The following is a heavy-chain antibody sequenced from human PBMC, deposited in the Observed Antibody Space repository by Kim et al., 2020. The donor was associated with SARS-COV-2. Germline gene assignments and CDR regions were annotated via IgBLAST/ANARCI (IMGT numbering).Heavy chain of an antibody. D-gene: IGHD3-22*01. CDR1: GYTFTSYA. CDR2: INAGNGNT. V-gene: IGHV1-3*01. Sequence: ASVKVSCKASGYTFTSYAMHWVRQAPGQRLEWMGWINAGNGNTKYSQKFQGRVTITRDTSASTAYMELSSLRSEDTAVYYCAREEGYYYDSSGYYDYWGQGTLVTVSS. CDR3: AREEGYYYDSSGYYDY. J-gene: IGHJ4*02.